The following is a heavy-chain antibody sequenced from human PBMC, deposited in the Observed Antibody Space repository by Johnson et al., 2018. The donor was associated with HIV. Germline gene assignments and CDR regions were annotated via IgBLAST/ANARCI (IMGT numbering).Heavy chain of an antibody. D-gene: IGHD2-21*02. CDR1: GFTFSSYG. CDR2: IRYDGSNK. V-gene: IGHV3-30*02. CDR3: AKDIKGYWGGDCNDAFDI. J-gene: IGHJ3*02. Sequence: VQLVESGGGVVQPGGSLRLSCAASGFTFSSYGMHWVRQAPGKGLEWVAFIRYDGSNKYYADSVKGRFTISRDNSKNTLYLQMNSLRAEDTAGYYCAKDIKGYWGGDCNDAFDIWGQGTMGTVSS.